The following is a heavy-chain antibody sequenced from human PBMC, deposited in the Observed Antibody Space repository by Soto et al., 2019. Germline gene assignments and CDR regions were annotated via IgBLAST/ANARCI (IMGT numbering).Heavy chain of an antibody. Sequence: GGSLRLSCAASGFTFSSYGMHWVRQAPGKGLEWVAVISYDGSNKYYADSVKGRFTISRDNSKNTLYLQMNSLRAEDTAVYYCAKNGLGDLLLWFGGFLGGMDVWGQGTTVTVSS. CDR1: GFTFSSYG. V-gene: IGHV3-30*18. CDR2: ISYDGSNK. D-gene: IGHD3-10*01. J-gene: IGHJ6*02. CDR3: AKNGLGDLLLWFGGFLGGMDV.